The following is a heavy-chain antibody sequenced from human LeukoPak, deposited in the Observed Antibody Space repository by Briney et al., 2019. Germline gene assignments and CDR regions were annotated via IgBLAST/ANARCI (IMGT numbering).Heavy chain of an antibody. CDR2: VRQDESEK. CDR1: GFTFSSYW. Sequence: PGGSLRLSCAASGFTFSSYWMNWVRQAPGKGLEWVANVRQDESEKLYVDSVKGRFTISRDNAKNSLYLQMNSLRAEDTAVYYCARGLGYSSSPLDYWGQGTLVTVSS. J-gene: IGHJ4*02. V-gene: IGHV3-7*01. CDR3: ARGLGYSSSPLDY. D-gene: IGHD6-6*01.